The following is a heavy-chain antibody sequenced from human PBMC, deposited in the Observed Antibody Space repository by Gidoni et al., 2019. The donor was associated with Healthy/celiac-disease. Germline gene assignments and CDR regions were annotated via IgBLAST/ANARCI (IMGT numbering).Heavy chain of an antibody. CDR1: GGSISSYY. CDR3: AGAGGDSSGWRPFDY. V-gene: IGHV4-59*01. D-gene: IGHD6-19*01. Sequence: QVQLQESGPGLVKPSETLSLTCTVSGGSISSYYWSWIRQPPGKGLEWIGYIYYSGSTNYNPSLKSRVTISVDTSKNQFSLKLSSVTAADTAVYYCAGAGGDSSGWRPFDYWGQGTLVTVSS. J-gene: IGHJ4*02. CDR2: IYYSGST.